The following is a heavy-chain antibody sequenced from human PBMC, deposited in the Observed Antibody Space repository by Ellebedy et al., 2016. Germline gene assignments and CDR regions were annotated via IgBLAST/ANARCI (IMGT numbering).Heavy chain of an antibody. Sequence: GGSLRLSXAASGFTFSSFAMRWVRQAPGKGLEWVSTHYASDGKTYYADSVKGRFTISRDTSKNTLHLQMNSLRAEDTAVYYCARWRWLQSEFDHWGQGTLVTVSS. CDR3: ARWRWLQSEFDH. CDR2: HYASDGKT. CDR1: GFTFSSFA. J-gene: IGHJ4*02. D-gene: IGHD5-24*01. V-gene: IGHV3-23*01.